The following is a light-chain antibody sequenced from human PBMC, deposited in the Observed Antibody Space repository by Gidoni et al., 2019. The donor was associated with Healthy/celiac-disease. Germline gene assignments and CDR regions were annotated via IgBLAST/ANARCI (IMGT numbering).Light chain of an antibody. V-gene: IGKV3-11*01. CDR1: QNVNSY. CDR2: DAS. Sequence: EIVLTQSPATLSLSPGERATLSCRASQNVNSYLAWYQQKPCQAPRLLIYDASNRATGIPARFSGSGSGTDFTLTISSLEPEDFAVYYCQQRSNWPPYTFXXXTKLEIK. J-gene: IGKJ2*01. CDR3: QQRSNWPPYT.